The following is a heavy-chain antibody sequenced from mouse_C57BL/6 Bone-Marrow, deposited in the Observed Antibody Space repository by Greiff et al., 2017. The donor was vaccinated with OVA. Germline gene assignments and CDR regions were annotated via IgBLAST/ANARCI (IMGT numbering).Heavy chain of an antibody. CDR3: AKKKMDY. J-gene: IGHJ4*01. CDR2: IHPNTGST. Sequence: QVQLQQPGAELVQPGASVKLSCKASGFTFTSYWMHWVKQRPGQGLEWIGMIHPNTGSTNYNEKFKSKAPLTVDKSSSTAYMQLSNLTAEDSAVYYCAKKKMDYWGQGTSLTVSS. CDR1: GFTFTSYW. V-gene: IGHV1-64*01.